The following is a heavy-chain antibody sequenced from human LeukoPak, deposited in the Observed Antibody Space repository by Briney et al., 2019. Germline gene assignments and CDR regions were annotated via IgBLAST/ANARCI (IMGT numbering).Heavy chain of an antibody. CDR2: INANTGNP. D-gene: IGHD6-13*01. J-gene: IGHJ6*03. CDR3: ARAPGIAEPDGYFMDV. V-gene: IGHV7-4-1*02. Sequence: ASVKVSCKASGYTFTSYAMNWVRQAPGQGLEWMGWINANTGNPTYAQAFTGRFVFSLDTSVSTAYLEISSLQAEDTAVYYRARAPGIAEPDGYFMDVWGKGTTVTVSS. CDR1: GYTFTSYA.